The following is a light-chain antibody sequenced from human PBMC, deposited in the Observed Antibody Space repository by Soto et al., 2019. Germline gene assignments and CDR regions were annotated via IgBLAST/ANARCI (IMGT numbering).Light chain of an antibody. V-gene: IGKV1D-12*01. CDR1: QGINSW. J-gene: IGKJ3*01. Sequence: DIQMTQSPSSVSASVGDRVTLTCRTSQGINSWLAWYQQKPGKAPNLLIYGVSKLQSGVPSRFSGSGSGTNFTLTISSLQPEDFATYFCQQANSFPVTFGPGTKVDVK. CDR2: GVS. CDR3: QQANSFPVT.